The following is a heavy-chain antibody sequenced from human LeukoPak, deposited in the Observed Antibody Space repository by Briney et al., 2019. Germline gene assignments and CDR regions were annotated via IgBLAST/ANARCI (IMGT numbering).Heavy chain of an antibody. Sequence: GGSLRLSCAASGFTFSSYWMSWVRQAPGKGLEWVANIKQDGSEKYYVDSVKGRFTISRDNAKNSLYLQMNSLRAEDTAVYYCARRFHSSSWYRTGGYFDYWGQGTLVTVSS. D-gene: IGHD6-13*01. CDR1: GFTFSSYW. J-gene: IGHJ4*02. CDR3: ARRFHSSSWYRTGGYFDY. V-gene: IGHV3-7*01. CDR2: IKQDGSEK.